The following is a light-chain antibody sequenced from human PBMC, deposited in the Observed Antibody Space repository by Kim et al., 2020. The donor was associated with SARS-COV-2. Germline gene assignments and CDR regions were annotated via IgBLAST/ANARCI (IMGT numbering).Light chain of an antibody. CDR3: QAWDSSTAGV. V-gene: IGLV3-1*01. J-gene: IGLJ2*01. CDR2: QDT. Sequence: VSPGKTASITCSGDKLGNKYACWYQRKPGQSPVLVIYQDTKRPSGIPERFSGSNSGNTATLTISGTQAMDEADYYCQAWDSSTAGVFGGGTQLTVL. CDR1: KLGNKY.